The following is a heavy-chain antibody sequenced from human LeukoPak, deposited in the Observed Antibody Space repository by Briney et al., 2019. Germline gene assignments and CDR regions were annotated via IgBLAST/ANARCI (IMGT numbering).Heavy chain of an antibody. Sequence: SVKVSCKASGGTFSSYAISWVRQAPGQGLEWMGGIIPIFGTANYAQKFQGRVTITADESTSTAYMELSSLRSEDTAVYYCARQDLVVGGPYDYWGQGILVTVSS. J-gene: IGHJ4*02. CDR1: GGTFSSYA. V-gene: IGHV1-69*01. CDR3: ARQDLVVGGPYDY. D-gene: IGHD2-2*01. CDR2: IIPIFGTA.